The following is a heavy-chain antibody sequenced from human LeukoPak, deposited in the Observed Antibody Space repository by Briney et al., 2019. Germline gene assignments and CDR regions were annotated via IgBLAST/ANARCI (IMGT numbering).Heavy chain of an antibody. V-gene: IGHV1-69*05. CDR2: IIPIFGTA. CDR3: ARESVTTRVFDY. CDR1: GGTFSSDA. J-gene: IGHJ4*02. Sequence: AASVKVSCKASGGTFSSDAISSLRQAPGQGLEWMGGIIPIFGTANYAQKFQGRVTITTDESTSTAYMELSSLRSEDTAVYYCARESVTTRVFDYWGQGTLVTVSS. D-gene: IGHD4-11*01.